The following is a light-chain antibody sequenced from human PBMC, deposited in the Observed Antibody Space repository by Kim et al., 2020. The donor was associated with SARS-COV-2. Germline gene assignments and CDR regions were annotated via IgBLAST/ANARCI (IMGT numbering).Light chain of an antibody. CDR3: SSFTSTSALVL. CDR2: DVS. Sequence: QSALTQPASLSASPGQSITISCTGTSSDIGGHNYVSWYQQHPGKGPKLIIYDVSNRPSGVSNRFSGSKSGNTASLTISGLQTEDEADYYCSSFTSTSALVLFGGGTKVTVL. V-gene: IGLV2-14*01. CDR1: SSDIGGHNY. J-gene: IGLJ3*02.